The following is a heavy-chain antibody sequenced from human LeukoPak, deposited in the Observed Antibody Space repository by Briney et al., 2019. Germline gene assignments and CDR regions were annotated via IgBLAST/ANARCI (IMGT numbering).Heavy chain of an antibody. J-gene: IGHJ3*02. Sequence: PGGSLRLSCAASGFTFSNYAMSWVRQAPGKGLEWVAVIYSGGGRNYADSVKGRFTISRDNSKNTVYLQMNSLRAEDTAVYYCASLFGIGTVTGTGTFDIWGQGTMVTVSS. CDR2: IYSGGGR. CDR3: ASLFGIGTVTGTGTFDI. D-gene: IGHD6-19*01. CDR1: GFTFSNYA. V-gene: IGHV3-53*01.